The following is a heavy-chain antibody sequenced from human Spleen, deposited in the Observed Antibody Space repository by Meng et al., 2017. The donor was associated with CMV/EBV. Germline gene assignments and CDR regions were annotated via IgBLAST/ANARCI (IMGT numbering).Heavy chain of an antibody. D-gene: IGHD2-2*01. CDR2: IIPILGIA. CDR3: ARGYCSSTSCPRRAWFDP. J-gene: IGHJ5*02. CDR1: GGTFGSNA. Sequence: SVKVSCKASGGTFGSNALSWVRQAPGQGLEWMGRIIPILGIANYAQKFQGRVTITRNTSISTAYMELSSLRSEDTAVYYCARGYCSSTSCPRRAWFDPWGQGTLVTVSS. V-gene: IGHV1-69*04.